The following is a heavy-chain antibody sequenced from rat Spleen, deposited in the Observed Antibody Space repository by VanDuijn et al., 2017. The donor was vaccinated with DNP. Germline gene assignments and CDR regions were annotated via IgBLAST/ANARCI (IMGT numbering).Heavy chain of an antibody. CDR3: ARTYNSGYGGFAY. CDR1: GFTFSDYN. Sequence: EVQLVESGGDLVQPGRSLKLSCAASGFTFSDYNMAWVRQAPKKGLEWVATILYDGSFIYYGDSVKGRFTISRDNAKSTLYLQMNSLRSEDMATYYCARTYNSGYGGFAYWGQGTLVTVSS. J-gene: IGHJ3*01. CDR2: ILYDGSFI. D-gene: IGHD4-3*01. V-gene: IGHV5-7*01.